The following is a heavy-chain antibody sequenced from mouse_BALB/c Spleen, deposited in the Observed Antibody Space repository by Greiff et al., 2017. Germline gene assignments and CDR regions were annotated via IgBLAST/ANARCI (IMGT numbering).Heavy chain of an antibody. J-gene: IGHJ3*01. CDR1: GYTFTSYW. D-gene: IGHD3-2*01. CDR2: IDPSDSET. CDR3: ARDSSFAY. V-gene: IGHV1-69*02. Sequence: QVQLQQPGAELVKPGAPVKLSCKASGYTFTSYWMNWVKQRPGRGLEWIGRIDPSDSETHYNQKFKDKATLTVDKSSSTAYIQLSSLTSEDSAVYYCARDSSFAYWGQGTLVTVSA.